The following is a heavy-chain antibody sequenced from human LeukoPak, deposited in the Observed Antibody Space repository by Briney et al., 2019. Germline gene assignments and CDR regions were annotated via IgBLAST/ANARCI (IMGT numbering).Heavy chain of an antibody. V-gene: IGHV3-48*02. CDR1: GFTFSSYS. CDR2: ISSSSSTI. Sequence: GGSLRLSCAASGFTFSSYSMNWVRQAPGKGLEWVSYISSSSSTIYYADSVKGRFTISRDNAKNPLYLQMNSLRDEDTAVYYCARDLEIVATIFDYWGQGTLVTVSS. D-gene: IGHD5-12*01. CDR3: ARDLEIVATIFDY. J-gene: IGHJ4*02.